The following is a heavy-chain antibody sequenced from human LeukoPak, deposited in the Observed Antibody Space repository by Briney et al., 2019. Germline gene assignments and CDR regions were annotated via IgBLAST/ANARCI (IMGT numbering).Heavy chain of an antibody. D-gene: IGHD6-13*01. V-gene: IGHV1-2*06. Sequence: ASVKVSCKASGYTFTGYYMHWVRQAPGQGLEWMGRINPNSGGTNYAQKFQGRVIMTRDTSISTAYMELSRLRSDDTAVYYCASDTGYSSSKTGDYWGQGTLVTVSS. J-gene: IGHJ4*02. CDR1: GYTFTGYY. CDR2: INPNSGGT. CDR3: ASDTGYSSSKTGDY.